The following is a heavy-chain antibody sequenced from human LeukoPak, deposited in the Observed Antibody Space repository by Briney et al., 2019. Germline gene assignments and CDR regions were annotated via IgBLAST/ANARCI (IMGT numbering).Heavy chain of an antibody. V-gene: IGHV3-15*01. CDR1: GFTFSNAW. CDR3: TTVKYYYYGMDV. Sequence: GGSLRLSCAASGFTFSNAWMSWVRQAPGKGLEWVGRIKSKTDGGTTDYAAPVKGRFIISRDDSKNTLYLQMNSLKTEDTAVYYCTTVKYYYYGMDVWGQGTTVTVSS. J-gene: IGHJ6*02. CDR2: IKSKTDGGTT.